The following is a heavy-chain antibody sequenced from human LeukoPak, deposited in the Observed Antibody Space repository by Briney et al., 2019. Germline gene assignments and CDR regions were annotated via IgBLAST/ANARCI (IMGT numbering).Heavy chain of an antibody. CDR1: GDSITRTTSY. D-gene: IGHD3-22*01. CDR3: ARLGYYDSSGYYYFTHFDY. V-gene: IGHV4-61*01. Sequence: SETLSLTCTVSGDSITRTTSYWSWIRQPPGKGLEWIGYIYYSGSTNYNPSLKSRVTISVDTSKNQFSLKLSSVTAADTAVYYCARLGYYDSSGYYYFTHFDYWGQGTLVTVSS. J-gene: IGHJ4*02. CDR2: IYYSGST.